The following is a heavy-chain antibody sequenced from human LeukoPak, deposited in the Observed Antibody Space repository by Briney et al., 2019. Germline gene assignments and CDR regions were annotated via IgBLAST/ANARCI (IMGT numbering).Heavy chain of an antibody. Sequence: GGSLRLSCAASGITISSYSMNWVSQAPGKGLEWGSYISSSRSTIYCADSVKGRFTISRDNAKISLYLQMNSLRAEDTAAYYCARRFDIWGQGTMVTVSS. CDR2: ISSSRSTI. J-gene: IGHJ3*02. V-gene: IGHV3-48*01. CDR1: GITISSYS. CDR3: ARRFDI.